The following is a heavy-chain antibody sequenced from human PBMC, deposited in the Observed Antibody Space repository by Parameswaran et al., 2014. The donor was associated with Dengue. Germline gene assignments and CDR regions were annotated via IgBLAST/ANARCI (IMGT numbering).Heavy chain of an antibody. CDR2: ISSSSSTI. V-gene: IGHV3-48*02. D-gene: IGHD3-10*01. CDR3: ARDRGYAFDI. Sequence: WIRQPQEGLEWVSYISSSSSTIYYADSVKGRFTISRDNAKNSLYLQMNSLRDEDTAVYYCARDRGYAFDIWGQGTMVTVSS. J-gene: IGHJ3*02.